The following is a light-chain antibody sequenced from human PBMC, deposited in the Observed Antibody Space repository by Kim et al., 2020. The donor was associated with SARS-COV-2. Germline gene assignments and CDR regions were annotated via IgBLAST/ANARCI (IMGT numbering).Light chain of an antibody. J-gene: IGKJ5*01. Sequence: EIVLTQSPGTLSLSPGERATLSCRASQRVSSIAWYQQKPGQAPSLLIYGAFTRATGIPDRFSGSGSGTDFTLTISRLQPEDVAVYFCQQHGSTPITFGRGTQLEIK. V-gene: IGKV3-20*01. CDR3: QQHGSTPIT. CDR1: QRVSS. CDR2: GAF.